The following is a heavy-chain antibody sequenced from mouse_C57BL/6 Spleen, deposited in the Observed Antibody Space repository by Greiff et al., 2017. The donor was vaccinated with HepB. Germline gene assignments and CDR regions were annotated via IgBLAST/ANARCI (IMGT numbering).Heavy chain of an antibody. D-gene: IGHD2-4*01. CDR1: GYTFTSYW. J-gene: IGHJ2*01. Sequence: VQLKQPGAELVKPGASVKVSCKASGYTFTSYWMHWVKQRPGQGLEWIGRIHPSDSDTNYNQKFKGKATLTVDKSSSTAYMQLSSLTSEDSAVYYCALLIYYDYDVGYFDYWGQGTTLTVSS. CDR2: IHPSDSDT. CDR3: ALLIYYDYDVGYFDY. V-gene: IGHV1-74*01.